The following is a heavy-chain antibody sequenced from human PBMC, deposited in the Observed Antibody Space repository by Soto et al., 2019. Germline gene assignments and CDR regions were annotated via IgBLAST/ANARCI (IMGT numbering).Heavy chain of an antibody. CDR2: ISGSGGST. V-gene: IGHV3-23*01. J-gene: IGHJ4*02. Sequence: GGSLRLSCATSGFTFSSYAMSWVRQAPGKGLEWVSAISGSGGSTYYADSVKGRFTISRDNSKNTLYLQMNSLRAEDTAVYYCAKDLIVLVPAARKPSDYWGQGTLVTVSS. CDR3: AKDLIVLVPAARKPSDY. CDR1: GFTFSSYA. D-gene: IGHD2-2*01.